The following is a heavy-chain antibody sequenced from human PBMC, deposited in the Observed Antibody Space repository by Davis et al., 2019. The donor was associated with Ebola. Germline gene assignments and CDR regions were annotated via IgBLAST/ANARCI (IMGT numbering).Heavy chain of an antibody. V-gene: IGHV3-21*01. J-gene: IGHJ4*02. CDR1: GFTFSSYS. Sequence: AGSLRLSCAASGFTFSSYSMNWVRQAPGQGLEWVSSISSSSSYIYYADSVKGRFTISRDNAKNSLYLQMNSLRAEDTAVYYCAASGWQVFLDYWGQGTLVTVSP. CDR3: AASGWQVFLDY. D-gene: IGHD6-19*01. CDR2: ISSSSSYI.